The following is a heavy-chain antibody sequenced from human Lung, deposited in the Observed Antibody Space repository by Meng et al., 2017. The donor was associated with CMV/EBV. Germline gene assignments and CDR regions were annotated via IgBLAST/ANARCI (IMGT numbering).Heavy chain of an antibody. CDR1: GGTFNSYS. J-gene: IGHJ6*02. V-gene: IGHV1-69*05. D-gene: IGHD2-2*01. Sequence: SXXVSXKASGGTFNSYSISWVRQAPGQGLEWMGGSIPMYATVNYAQKFQGRVTITTDESASTAYMELSSLRSEDTGVYYCVRDCSVASCYDFYYYGMEVWGRGTXVTGSS. CDR3: VRDCSVASCYDFYYYGMEV. CDR2: SIPMYATV.